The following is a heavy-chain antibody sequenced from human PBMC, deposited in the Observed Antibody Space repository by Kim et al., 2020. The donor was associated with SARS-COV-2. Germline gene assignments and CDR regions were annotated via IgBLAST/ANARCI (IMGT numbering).Heavy chain of an antibody. CDR1: GGSISSGGYY. CDR2: IYYSGST. V-gene: IGHV4-31*03. J-gene: IGHJ4*02. Sequence: SETLSLTCTVSGGSISSGGYYWSWIRQHPGKGLEWIGYIYYSGSTYYNPSLKSRVTISVDTSKNQFSLKLSSVTAADTAVYYCASLYSGYDSVDYCGQGTLVTVSS. CDR3: ASLYSGYDSVDY. D-gene: IGHD5-12*01.